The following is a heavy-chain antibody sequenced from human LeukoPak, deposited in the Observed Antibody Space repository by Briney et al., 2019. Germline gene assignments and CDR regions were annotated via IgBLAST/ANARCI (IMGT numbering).Heavy chain of an antibody. CDR3: AWGYYFTVFDY. Sequence: GGSLRLSCAASGSTFSSYAMSWVRQAPGKGLEWVSAISGSGGSTYYADSVKGRFTISRDNSKNTLYLQMNSLRAEDTAVYYCAWGYYFTVFDYWGQGTLVTVSS. CDR1: GSTFSSYA. CDR2: ISGSGGST. V-gene: IGHV3-23*01. J-gene: IGHJ4*02. D-gene: IGHD3-22*01.